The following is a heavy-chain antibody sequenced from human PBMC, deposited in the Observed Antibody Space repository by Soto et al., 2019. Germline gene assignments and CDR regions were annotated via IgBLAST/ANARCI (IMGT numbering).Heavy chain of an antibody. V-gene: IGHV1-18*01. CDR1: GYTFTSYG. J-gene: IGHJ6*03. CDR2: ISAYNGNT. Sequence: ASVKVSCKASGYTFTSYGISWVLQAPGQGLEWMGWISAYNGNTNYAQKLQGRVTMTTDTSTSTAYMELRSLRSDDTAVYYCARVTTIFGVVINYYYYMDVWGKGTTVTVSS. D-gene: IGHD3-3*01. CDR3: ARVTTIFGVVINYYYYMDV.